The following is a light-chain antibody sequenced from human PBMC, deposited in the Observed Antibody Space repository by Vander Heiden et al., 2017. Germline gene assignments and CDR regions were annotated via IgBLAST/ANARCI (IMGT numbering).Light chain of an antibody. Sequence: QSVLTQPPSASGTPGQRVPISCSGSSSNVGRNTVNWYQQLPGTAPKLLIYSNNQRPSGVPDRFSGSKSGTSASLAISGLQSEDEADYHCAAWDDSLIGVVFGGGTKLTVL. V-gene: IGLV1-44*01. CDR3: AAWDDSLIGVV. CDR1: SSNVGRNT. CDR2: SNN. J-gene: IGLJ2*01.